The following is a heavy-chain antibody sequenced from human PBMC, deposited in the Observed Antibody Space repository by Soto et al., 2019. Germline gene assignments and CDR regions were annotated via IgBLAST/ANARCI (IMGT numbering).Heavy chain of an antibody. CDR3: ARSRLPYYYGLDV. J-gene: IGHJ6*02. CDR1: GYTFTTYG. D-gene: IGHD2-15*01. Sequence: ASVKVSCKASGYTFTTYGITWLRQAPGQGPEWMGWISTYNGDTNYAQKLQGRVTMTTDTSTGTAYMELRTLRSDDTAVYYCARSRLPYYYGLDVWGQGTTVTV. V-gene: IGHV1-18*01. CDR2: ISTYNGDT.